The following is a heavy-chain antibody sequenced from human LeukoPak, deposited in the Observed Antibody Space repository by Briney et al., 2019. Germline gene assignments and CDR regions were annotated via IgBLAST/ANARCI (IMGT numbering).Heavy chain of an antibody. CDR1: GGSISSYY. J-gene: IGHJ6*02. V-gene: IGHV4-59*01. CDR2: IYYSGST. Sequence: SETLSLTCTVSGGSISSYYWSWIRQPPGKGLEWIGYIYYSGSTNYNPSLKSQVTISVDTSKNQFSLKLSSVTAADTAVYYCASAPDYYYYGMDVWGQGTTVTVSS. CDR3: ASAPDYYYYGMDV.